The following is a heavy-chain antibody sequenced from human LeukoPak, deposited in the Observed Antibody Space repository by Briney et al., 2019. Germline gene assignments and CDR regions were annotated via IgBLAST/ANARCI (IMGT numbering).Heavy chain of an antibody. Sequence: GGSLRLSCAASGFTFSNYAMSWVRQAPGKGLEWISSMSGGGDYTYYADSVKGRLTISRDNSENKLYLQADSLRAEDTAVYYCGKGLNRDYSGIGDYWGQGTLVTVSP. CDR3: GKGLNRDYSGIGDY. D-gene: IGHD5-12*01. V-gene: IGHV3-23*01. J-gene: IGHJ4*02. CDR2: MSGGGDYT. CDR1: GFTFSNYA.